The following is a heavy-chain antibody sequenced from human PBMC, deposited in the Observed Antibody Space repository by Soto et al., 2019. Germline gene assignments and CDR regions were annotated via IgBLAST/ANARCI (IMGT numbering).Heavy chain of an antibody. CDR1: GGSFSGYY. Sequence: TSETLSLTCAVYGGSFSGYYWSWIRQPPGKGLEWIGEINHSGSTNYNPSLKSRVTISVDTSKNQFSLKLSSVTAADTAVYYCARRWFGELSQRRNWFDPWGQGTLVTVSS. CDR3: ARRWFGELSQRRNWFDP. V-gene: IGHV4-34*01. CDR2: INHSGST. D-gene: IGHD3-10*01. J-gene: IGHJ5*02.